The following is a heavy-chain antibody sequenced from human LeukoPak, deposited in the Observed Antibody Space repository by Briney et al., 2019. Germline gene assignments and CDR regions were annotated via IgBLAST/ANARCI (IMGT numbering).Heavy chain of an antibody. J-gene: IGHJ5*02. CDR1: GFSISSGYY. CDR3: ARGYCSTTSCPYIWFDP. Sequence: SETLSLTCTVSGFSISSGYYWAWIRQPPGKGLEWIGNIYHTGSTNYKSPLKSRAAISLDTSKNQFSLKLNSVTAADTAVYYCARGYCSTTSCPYIWFDPWGQGTLVTVSS. CDR2: IYHTGST. V-gene: IGHV4-38-2*02. D-gene: IGHD2-2*01.